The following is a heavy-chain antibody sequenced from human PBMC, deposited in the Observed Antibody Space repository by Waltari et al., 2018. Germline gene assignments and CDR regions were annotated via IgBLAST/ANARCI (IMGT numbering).Heavy chain of an antibody. CDR1: VGSISSGGYY. Sequence: QVQLQESGPGLVKPSQTLSLTCTVSVGSISSGGYYWSWIRQHPGKGLGWIGYIYCRWGTYANPCLKGRVTISVDTSKNEFALKLSSVTAADAAVYYCARKTAAEDAFDIWGQGTMVTVSS. V-gene: IGHV4-31*03. CDR2: IYCRWGT. D-gene: IGHD6-13*01. CDR3: ARKTAAEDAFDI. J-gene: IGHJ3*02.